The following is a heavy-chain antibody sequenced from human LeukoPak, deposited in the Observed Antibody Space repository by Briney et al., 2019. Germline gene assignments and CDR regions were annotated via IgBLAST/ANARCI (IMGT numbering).Heavy chain of an antibody. CDR1: GFTFSSYH. V-gene: IGHV3-30-3*01. Sequence: SLRLSCTVSGFTFSSYHRHWVRQAPGKGLEWVAVIGYGGVNKFYTDSVKGRFTSSRDDSKSTLYLHMDSLRAEDTAVYYCARDFLRRAPEYLDLWGQGTLVTVSS. J-gene: IGHJ4*02. D-gene: IGHD1-14*01. CDR3: ARDFLRRAPEYLDL. CDR2: IGYGGVNK.